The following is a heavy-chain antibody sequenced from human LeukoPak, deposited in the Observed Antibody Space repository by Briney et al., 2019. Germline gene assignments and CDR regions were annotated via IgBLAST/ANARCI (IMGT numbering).Heavy chain of an antibody. V-gene: IGHV1-18*01. CDR3: ASDIVGATGSDY. D-gene: IGHD1-26*01. J-gene: IGHJ4*02. Sequence: ASVKVSCKASGYTFTSYGISWVRQAPGQGLEWMGWISAYNGNTNYAQKLQGRVTMTRDTSTSTVYMELSSLRSEDTAVYYCASDIVGATGSDYWGQGTLVTVSS. CDR1: GYTFTSYG. CDR2: ISAYNGNT.